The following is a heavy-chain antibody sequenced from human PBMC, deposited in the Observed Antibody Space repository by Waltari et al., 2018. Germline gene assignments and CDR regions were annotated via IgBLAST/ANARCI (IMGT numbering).Heavy chain of an antibody. CDR2: IYYSGST. V-gene: IGHV4-59*01. D-gene: IGHD2-15*01. Sequence: QVQLQESGPGLVKPSETLSLTCTVSGCSISSYYWSWIRQPPGKGLEWIGYIYYSGSTNYNPSLKSRVTISVDTSKNQFSLKLSSVTAADTAVYYCARGVSGGLFDYWGQGTLVTVSS. CDR3: ARGVSGGLFDY. J-gene: IGHJ4*02. CDR1: GCSISSYY.